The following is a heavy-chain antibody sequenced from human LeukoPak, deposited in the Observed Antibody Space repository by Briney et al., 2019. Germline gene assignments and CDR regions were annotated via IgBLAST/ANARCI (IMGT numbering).Heavy chain of an antibody. D-gene: IGHD1-1*01. CDR2: MNPNSGNT. CDR3: ARGVMGTYYYYGMDV. CDR1: GYTFTSYD. Sequence: GASVKVSCKASGYTFTSYDINWVRQATGQGLEWMGWMNPNSGNTGYAQKFQGRVTMTRNTSISTAYMELSSLRSEDTAVYYCARGVMGTYYYYGMDVWGQGTTATVSS. J-gene: IGHJ6*02. V-gene: IGHV1-8*01.